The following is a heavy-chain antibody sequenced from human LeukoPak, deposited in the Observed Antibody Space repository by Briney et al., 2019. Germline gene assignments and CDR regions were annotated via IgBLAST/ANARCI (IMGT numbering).Heavy chain of an antibody. CDR2: ITNDGSST. V-gene: IGHV3-74*01. CDR1: GLTFSSHW. CDR3: EKFAIAAPGTPKYYYYYYGMDV. Sequence: PGGSLRLSCAASGLTFSSHWMHWVRQAPGKGLVWVSRITNDGSSTTYADSVKGRFTISRDNAKNMLYLQVNSLRAEDTAVYYCEKFAIAAPGTPKYYYYYYGMDVWGQGTTVTVSS. J-gene: IGHJ6*02. D-gene: IGHD6-13*01.